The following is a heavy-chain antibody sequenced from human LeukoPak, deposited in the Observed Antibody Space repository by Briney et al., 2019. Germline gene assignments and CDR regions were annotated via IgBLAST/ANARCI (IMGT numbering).Heavy chain of an antibody. Sequence: GGSLRLSCTASGFIFSNHGMNWVRQAPGKGLEWISYISSTSSDIYYLDSVKGRFTISRDNAKNSLYLQMNSLRADDTAVYYCVRGDKRDYWGQGTLVTVSS. CDR2: ISSTSSDI. V-gene: IGHV3-21*05. CDR1: GFIFSNHG. CDR3: VRGDKRDY. J-gene: IGHJ4*02. D-gene: IGHD5-24*01.